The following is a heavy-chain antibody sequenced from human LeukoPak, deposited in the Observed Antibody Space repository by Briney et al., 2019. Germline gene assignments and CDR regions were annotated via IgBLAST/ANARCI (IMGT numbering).Heavy chain of an antibody. CDR1: GFSFSKYG. CDR2: ISGSGDST. CDR3: VRGSLASGVVVYYYYYLDV. V-gene: IGHV3-23*01. D-gene: IGHD3-3*01. Sequence: GGSLRLSCAASGFSFSKYGMSWVRQAPGKGLEWVSAISGSGDSTYFADFVKGRFTISRDNSKNTLYLQMNSLRAEDTAVYYCVRGSLASGVVVYYYYYLDVWGKGTTVTVSS. J-gene: IGHJ6*03.